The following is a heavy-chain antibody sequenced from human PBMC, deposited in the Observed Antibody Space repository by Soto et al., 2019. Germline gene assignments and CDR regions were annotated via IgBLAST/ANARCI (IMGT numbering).Heavy chain of an antibody. D-gene: IGHD4-17*01. J-gene: IGHJ3*01. CDR3: SRYDYDDSMGGYDV. CDR2: IRSRGNRYAT. CDR1: GFTFSAFA. V-gene: IGHV3-73*02. Sequence: EVQLVESGGGLVQPGGSLKRSCAASGFTFSAFAINWVRQASGKGLEWVGRIRSRGNRYATAYAASVKGRFTISRDDSKNTAYLQMNTLRTEDTAVYYCSRYDYDDSMGGYDVWGQGTMVSVSS.